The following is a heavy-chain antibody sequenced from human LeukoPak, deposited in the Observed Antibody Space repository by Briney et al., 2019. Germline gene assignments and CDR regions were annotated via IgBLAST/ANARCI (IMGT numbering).Heavy chain of an antibody. D-gene: IGHD6-13*01. Sequence: SETLSLTCTVSGGSIRSGSYYWSWIRQPAGKGLEWIGRIYTSGSTNYNPSLQSRVTISVDTTKNQFSLKLSSVTAADTAVYYCARTTEAHSWRTRYYDYYMDVWGKGTTVTVSS. V-gene: IGHV4-61*02. J-gene: IGHJ6*03. CDR3: ARTTEAHSWRTRYYDYYMDV. CDR1: GGSIRSGSYY. CDR2: IYTSGST.